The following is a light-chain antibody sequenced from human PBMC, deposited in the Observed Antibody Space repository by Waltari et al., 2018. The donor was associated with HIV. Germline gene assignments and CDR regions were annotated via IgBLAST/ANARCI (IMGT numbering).Light chain of an antibody. CDR1: KSNIGAGYN. CDR2: GNT. Sequence: QSVLTQPPSVSGAPGQRVTISCTGSKSNIGAGYNVHGYQQLPGTAPKPLIYGNTNRPAGVPDRFSGSKSGTSASLAITGLQAEDEADYYCQSYDSSLSTYVFGTGTKVTVL. V-gene: IGLV1-40*01. CDR3: QSYDSSLSTYV. J-gene: IGLJ1*01.